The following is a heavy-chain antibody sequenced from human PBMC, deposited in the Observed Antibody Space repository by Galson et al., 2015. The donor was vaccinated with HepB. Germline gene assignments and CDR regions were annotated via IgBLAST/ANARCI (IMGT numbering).Heavy chain of an antibody. Sequence: SVKVSCKASGGTFSSYAISWVRQAPGQGLEWMGGIIPIFGTANYAQKFQGRVTITADESTSTAYMELSSLRSEDTAVYYCARHVDIVATISKNTYYYYYGMDVWGQGTTVTVSS. D-gene: IGHD5-12*01. CDR3: ARHVDIVATISKNTYYYYYGMDV. V-gene: IGHV1-69*13. CDR1: GGTFSSYA. CDR2: IIPIFGTA. J-gene: IGHJ6*02.